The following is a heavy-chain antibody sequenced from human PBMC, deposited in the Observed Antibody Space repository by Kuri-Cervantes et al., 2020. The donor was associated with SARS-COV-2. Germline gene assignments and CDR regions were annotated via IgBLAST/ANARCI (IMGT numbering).Heavy chain of an antibody. D-gene: IGHD5-18*01. CDR2: INHSGST. Sequence: GSLRLSCAVYGGSFSGYYWSWIRQPPGKGLEWIGEINHSGSTNYNPSLKSRVTISVDTSKNQFSLKLSSVTAADTAVYYCARPSGWQLWFSWYSDLWGRGTLVTVSS. CDR1: GGSFSGYY. V-gene: IGHV4-34*01. CDR3: ARPSGWQLWFSWYSDL. J-gene: IGHJ2*01.